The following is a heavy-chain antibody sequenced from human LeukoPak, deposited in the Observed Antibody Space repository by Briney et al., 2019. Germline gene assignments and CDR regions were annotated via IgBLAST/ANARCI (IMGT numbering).Heavy chain of an antibody. CDR1: GFTFSDYY. CDR3: ATPVDTAMVTPFDY. J-gene: IGHJ4*02. V-gene: IGHV3-11*04. CDR2: ISSSGSTI. D-gene: IGHD5-18*01. Sequence: GSLRVSCAASGFTFSDYYMSWIRPAPGKGLEWVSYISSSGSTIYYADSVQGRFTISRDNAKNSLYLQMNSLRAEDTAVYYCATPVDTAMVTPFDYWGQGTLVTVSS.